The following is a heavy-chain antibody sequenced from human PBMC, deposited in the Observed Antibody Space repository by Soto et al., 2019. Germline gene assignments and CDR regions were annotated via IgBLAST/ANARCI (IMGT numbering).Heavy chain of an antibody. V-gene: IGHV1-69*02. Sequence: QVQLVQSGAEVKKPGSSVRVSCKASGHTFNFYSINWVRQAPGLGLEWMGRINPILSMSNYAQRFQGRVTMTADKSTSTAYMELSSLRSEDTAMYYCASSYGSGYRAFDSWGQGALVTVSS. D-gene: IGHD3-10*01. J-gene: IGHJ4*02. CDR1: GHTFNFYS. CDR3: ASSYGSGYRAFDS. CDR2: INPILSMS.